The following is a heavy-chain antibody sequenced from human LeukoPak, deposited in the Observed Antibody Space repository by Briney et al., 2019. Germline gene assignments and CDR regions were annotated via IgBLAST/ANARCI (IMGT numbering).Heavy chain of an antibody. CDR2: ISSSGSTI. V-gene: IGHV3-11*04. CDR3: ARDSDYYYDSSGILDY. CDR1: GFTFSNYY. Sequence: PGGSLRLSCAASGFTFSNYYMSWIRQAPGKGLEWVSYISSSGSTIYYADSVKGRFTISRDNAKNSLYLQMNSLRAEDTAVYYCARDSDYYYDSSGILDYWGQETLVTVSS. J-gene: IGHJ4*02. D-gene: IGHD3-22*01.